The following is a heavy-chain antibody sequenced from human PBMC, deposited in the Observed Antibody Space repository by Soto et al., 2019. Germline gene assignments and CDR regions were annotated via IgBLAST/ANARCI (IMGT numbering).Heavy chain of an antibody. J-gene: IGHJ6*02. CDR3: ARAPSITMVRGVIYYYYYGMDV. CDR2: ISAYNGNT. Sequence: QVQLVQSGAEVKKPGASVKVSCKASGYTFTSYGISWVRQAPGQGLEWMGWISAYNGNTNYAQKLQGRVTMTTDTSTSKAYKKLRSMRSDDTAVYYGARAPSITMVRGVIYYYYYGMDVWGQGTTVTVSS. D-gene: IGHD3-10*01. CDR1: GYTFTSYG. V-gene: IGHV1-18*01.